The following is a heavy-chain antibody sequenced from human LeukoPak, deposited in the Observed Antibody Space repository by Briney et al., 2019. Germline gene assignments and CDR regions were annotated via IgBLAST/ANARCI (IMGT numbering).Heavy chain of an antibody. CDR3: AREGYYDSSGYPYAFDI. V-gene: IGHV1-46*01. CDR1: GYTFTSYY. CDR2: INPSGGST. J-gene: IGHJ3*02. D-gene: IGHD3-22*01. Sequence: GASVKVSCKASGYTFTSYYMHWVRQAPGQGLEWMGLINPSGGSTSYAQKFQGRVTMTRDTSTSTVYMELSSLRSEDTAVYYCAREGYYDSSGYPYAFDIWGQGTMVTVSS.